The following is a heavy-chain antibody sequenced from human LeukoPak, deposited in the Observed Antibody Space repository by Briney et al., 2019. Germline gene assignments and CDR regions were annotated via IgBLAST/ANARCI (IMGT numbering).Heavy chain of an antibody. Sequence: PGGSLRLSCAASGFTVSSNYMSWVRQAPGKGLEWVSVIYSGGTVYYADSVKGRFTISRDNSKNTLYLQMNSLRAEDTAVYYCARAQWSQFYYFDFWGQGTLVTVSS. J-gene: IGHJ4*02. CDR2: IYSGGTV. CDR3: ARAQWSQFYYFDF. V-gene: IGHV3-53*01. CDR1: GFTVSSNY. D-gene: IGHD2-15*01.